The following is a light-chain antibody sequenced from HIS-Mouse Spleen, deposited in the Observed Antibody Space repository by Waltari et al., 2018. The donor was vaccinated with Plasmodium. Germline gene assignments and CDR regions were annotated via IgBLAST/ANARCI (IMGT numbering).Light chain of an antibody. Sequence: EIVMPQSPATLSVSPGARATLSCRASQSVSSNLAWYQQKPGQPPRLLIYGASTRATGSPARFSGSGSGTEFTLTISSMQSEDFAVYYCQQYNNWPPRTFGQGTKVEIK. V-gene: IGKV3-15*01. CDR1: QSVSSN. CDR2: GAS. J-gene: IGKJ1*01. CDR3: QQYNNWPPRT.